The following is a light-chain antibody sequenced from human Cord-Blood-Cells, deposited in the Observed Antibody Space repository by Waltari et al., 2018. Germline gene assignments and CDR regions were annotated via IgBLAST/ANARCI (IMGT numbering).Light chain of an antibody. CDR1: PSVLYSSNNKNY. CDR3: QQYYSTPLT. CDR2: WAS. J-gene: IGKJ4*01. Sequence: DIWITQSTDSLAVYLGERDTINCKSRPSVLYSSNNKNYLAWYQQKPGQPPKLLIYWASTRESGVPDRFSGSGSGTDFTLTISSLQAEDVAVYYCQQYYSTPLTFGGGTKVEIK. V-gene: IGKV4-1*01.